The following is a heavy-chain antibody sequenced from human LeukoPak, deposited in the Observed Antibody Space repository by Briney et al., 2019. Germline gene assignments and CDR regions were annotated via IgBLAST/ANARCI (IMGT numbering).Heavy chain of an antibody. CDR3: ARAGNLNDFDY. V-gene: IGHV4-31*03. D-gene: IGHD1-1*01. J-gene: IGHJ4*02. CDR2: ISYSGST. Sequence: SQTLSLTCTVSSASIGSGGYFWSWIRQHPGKGLEWIGCISYSGSTYSNPSLKSRLTISLDTSKNRFSLSLTSVTAADTAVYYCARAGNLNDFDYWGQGTLVTVSS. CDR1: SASIGSGGYF.